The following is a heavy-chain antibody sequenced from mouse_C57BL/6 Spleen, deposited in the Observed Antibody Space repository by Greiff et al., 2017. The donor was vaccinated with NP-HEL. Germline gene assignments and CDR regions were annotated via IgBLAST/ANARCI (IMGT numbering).Heavy chain of an antibody. D-gene: IGHD2-2*01. CDR2: INPNNGGT. CDR3: ARRGVTTRWYFDV. J-gene: IGHJ1*03. Sequence: EVQLQQSGPELVKPGASVKISCKASGYTFTDYYMNWVKQSHGKSLEWIGDINPNNGGTSYNQKFKGKATLTVDKSSSTAYMELRSLTSEDSAVYYCARRGVTTRWYFDVWGTGTTVTVSS. V-gene: IGHV1-26*01. CDR1: GYTFTDYY.